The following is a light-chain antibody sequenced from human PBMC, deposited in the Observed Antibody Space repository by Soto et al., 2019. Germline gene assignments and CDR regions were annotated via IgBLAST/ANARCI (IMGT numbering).Light chain of an antibody. V-gene: IGKV1-39*01. CDR1: QSISSY. J-gene: IGKJ5*01. Sequence: DIQMTQSPSSLSASVGDRVTITCRASQSISSYLHWYQQKPGKAPKLLIYAASSLQSGVPSRFSGSGSGTDFTLTISSLQPEDFATYYCQQSYSIPITFGQGTRLEMK. CDR3: QQSYSIPIT. CDR2: AAS.